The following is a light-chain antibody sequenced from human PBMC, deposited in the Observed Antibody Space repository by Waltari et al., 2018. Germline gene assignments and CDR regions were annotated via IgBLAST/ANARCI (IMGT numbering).Light chain of an antibody. CDR2: DVS. CDR3: QQRNKWPVT. V-gene: IGKV3-11*01. Sequence: DIVLTQSPATLSLSPGERATLSCKASQSIAHYLAWYQQKPGQAPRLLIYDVSNKATDIPARFSGSGFATDFTRTISDLKPVDIAVYYCQQRNKWPVTFGGGTKVEIK. CDR1: QSIAHY. J-gene: IGKJ4*01.